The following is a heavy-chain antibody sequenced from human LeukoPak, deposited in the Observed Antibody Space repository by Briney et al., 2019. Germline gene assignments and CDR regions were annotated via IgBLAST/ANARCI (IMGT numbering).Heavy chain of an antibody. CDR1: GYTFTGYY. D-gene: IGHD3-22*01. J-gene: IGHJ3*02. CDR2: INPNSGGT. V-gene: IGHV1-2*02. Sequence: GASVKVSCKASGYTFTGYYMHWVRQAPGQGLEWMGWINPNSGGTNYAQKFQGRVTMTRDTSISTAYMELSRLRSDDTAVYYCASRVYYDSSGYHSDAFDIWGQGTMVTVSS. CDR3: ASRVYYDSSGYHSDAFDI.